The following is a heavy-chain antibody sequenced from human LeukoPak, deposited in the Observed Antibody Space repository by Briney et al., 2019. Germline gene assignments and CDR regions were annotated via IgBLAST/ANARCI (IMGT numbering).Heavy chain of an antibody. CDR1: GVSLRGYY. CDR3: ARGRNYVSDYYFDV. Sequence: PSETLSLTCAVYGVSLRGYYWSWLRQSPEKGLEWIGEISHEGDSIYNPSLKSRLTLSVDMSKNQFSLKLRSVTAADTAVYYCARGRNYVSDYYFDVWGKGTTVIVSS. CDR2: ISHEGDS. D-gene: IGHD1-7*01. V-gene: IGHV4-34*01. J-gene: IGHJ6*03.